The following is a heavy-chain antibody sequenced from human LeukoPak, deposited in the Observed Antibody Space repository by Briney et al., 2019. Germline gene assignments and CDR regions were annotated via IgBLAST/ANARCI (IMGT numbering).Heavy chain of an antibody. Sequence: SETLSLTCTVSGGSISSYYWSWIRQPPGKGLEWIGYIYYSGSTNYNPSLKSRVTISVDTSKNQFSLKLSSVTAADTAVYYCARDRVTMVRGLPKWGQGTLVTVSS. J-gene: IGHJ4*02. CDR3: ARDRVTMVRGLPK. CDR1: GGSISSYY. CDR2: IYYSGST. D-gene: IGHD3-10*01. V-gene: IGHV4-59*01.